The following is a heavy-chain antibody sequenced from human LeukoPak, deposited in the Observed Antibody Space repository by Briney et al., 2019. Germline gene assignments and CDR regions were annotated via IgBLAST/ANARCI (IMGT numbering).Heavy chain of an antibody. CDR2: IYHSGST. CDR1: GGSISSSNW. V-gene: IGHV4-4*02. J-gene: IGHJ4*02. Sequence: SETLSLTCAVSGGSISSSNWWSWVRQPPGKGLEWIGEIYHSGSTNYNPSLKSRVTISVDKSKNQFSLKLSSVTAADTAVYYCARRTSHIAVAGIPPMLWGQGTLVTVSS. CDR3: ARRTSHIAVAGIPPML. D-gene: IGHD6-19*01.